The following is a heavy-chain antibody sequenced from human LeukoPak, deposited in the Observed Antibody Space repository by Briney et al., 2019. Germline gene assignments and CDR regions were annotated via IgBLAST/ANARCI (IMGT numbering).Heavy chain of an antibody. CDR2: TYFSFKWYN. J-gene: IGHJ5*02. D-gene: IGHD2-8*02. Sequence: SQTLSLTCAVSGVSFSSNSAPWDWHRPSPSPGLVWLVRTYFSFKWYNDYAPSVKSRIVINPDTSKNHFSLQLNSVTAKDTAVYYCVKEPGNWFVPWGQGILVTVSP. V-gene: IGHV6-1*01. CDR3: VKEPGNWFVP. CDR1: GVSFSSNSAP.